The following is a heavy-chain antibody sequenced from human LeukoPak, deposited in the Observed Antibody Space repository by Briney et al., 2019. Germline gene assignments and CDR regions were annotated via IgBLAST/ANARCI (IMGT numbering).Heavy chain of an antibody. CDR1: GFIFSNYA. D-gene: IGHD1-26*01. CDR3: AKGRSIGTYYTFDH. J-gene: IGHJ4*02. CDR2: IRYDGGNT. Sequence: PGGSLRLSCAASGFIFSNYAMQWVRQAPGMGLEWVAFIRYDGGNTYYADSVKGRFTVSGDNSKNTLYLQMSSLTAADTAVYYCAKGRSIGTYYTFDHWGQGTLVTVSS. V-gene: IGHV3-30*02.